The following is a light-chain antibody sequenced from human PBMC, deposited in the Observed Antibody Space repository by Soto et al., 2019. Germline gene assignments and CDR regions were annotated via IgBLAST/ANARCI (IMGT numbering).Light chain of an antibody. Sequence: QLVLTQPPSASGTPGQRVTISCSGSSSNIGSNTVNWYQQLPGTAPKLLIYSNNQRPSVVPDRFSDSKSGTSASLAISGLQSEDEADYYCAAWDDSLNGWVFGGGTKVTVL. CDR2: SNN. V-gene: IGLV1-44*01. CDR3: AAWDDSLNGWV. CDR1: SSNIGSNT. J-gene: IGLJ3*02.